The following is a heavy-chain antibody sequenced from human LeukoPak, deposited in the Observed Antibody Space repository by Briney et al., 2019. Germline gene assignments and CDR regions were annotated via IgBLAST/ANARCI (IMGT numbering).Heavy chain of an antibody. Sequence: PGGSLRLSSAASGFTFSSYDMLWVRQATGKGLEWVSAIGTAGDTHYPDSVKGRFTISRENAKNSLYLQINSLRAGDTAVYYCVSAPPGSGWLIDYWGQGTLVAVSS. J-gene: IGHJ4*02. V-gene: IGHV3-13*04. D-gene: IGHD6-19*01. CDR1: GFTFSSYD. CDR3: VSAPPGSGWLIDY. CDR2: IGTAGDT.